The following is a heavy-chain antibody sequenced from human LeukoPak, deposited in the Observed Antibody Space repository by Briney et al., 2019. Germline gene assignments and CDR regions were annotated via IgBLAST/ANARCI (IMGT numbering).Heavy chain of an antibody. J-gene: IGHJ4*02. CDR2: IYYSGST. Sequence: SETLSLTCTVSGGSISRADYDWSWIRQPPGKGLEWIGYIYYSGSTYYNPSLKSRSTISVDTSKNQFSLKLSSVTAADTAVYYCARDSDFWSGYYYFDYWGQGTLVTVSS. V-gene: IGHV4-30-4*08. D-gene: IGHD3-3*01. CDR3: ARDSDFWSGYYYFDY. CDR1: GGSISRADYD.